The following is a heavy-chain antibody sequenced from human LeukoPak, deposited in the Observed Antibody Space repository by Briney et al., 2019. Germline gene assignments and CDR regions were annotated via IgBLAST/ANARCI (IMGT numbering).Heavy chain of an antibody. Sequence: GGPLRLSCAASGFSFNRYAMSWVRQAQGQGLEWVSAITDSGGDTYYADSVKGRFTISRDNSQNTLFLQMNSLRSEDTAVYYCARGPSVVVVAAPDFWGQGTLVTVSS. J-gene: IGHJ4*02. CDR2: ITDSGGDT. V-gene: IGHV3-23*01. CDR3: ARGPSVVVVAAPDF. D-gene: IGHD2-15*01. CDR1: GFSFNRYA.